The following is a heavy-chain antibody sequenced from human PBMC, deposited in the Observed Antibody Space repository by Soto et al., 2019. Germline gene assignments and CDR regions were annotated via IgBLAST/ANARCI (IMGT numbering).Heavy chain of an antibody. CDR1: GYTFTSYD. Sequence: ASVKVSCKASGYTFTSYDISWVRQATGQGLEWMGWMNPNSGNTGYAQKFQGRVTMTRNTSISTAYMELSSLRSEDTAVYYCARRAETNGWNGFGADKYYFDFWGQGTLVTVSS. CDR3: ARRAETNGWNGFGADKYYFDF. CDR2: MNPNSGNT. J-gene: IGHJ4*02. D-gene: IGHD1-1*01. V-gene: IGHV1-8*01.